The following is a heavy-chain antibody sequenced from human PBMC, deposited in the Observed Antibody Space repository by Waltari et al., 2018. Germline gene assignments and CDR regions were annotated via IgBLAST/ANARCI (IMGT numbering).Heavy chain of an antibody. V-gene: IGHV4-34*01. J-gene: IGHJ4*02. D-gene: IGHD3-3*01. CDR3: ARGPARFLEWLPLFDY. CDR2: INHNGST. CDR1: GGSFSGYY. Sequence: QVQLQQWGAGLLKPSETLSLTCAVYGGSFSGYYWSWIRQPPGKGLEWIGEINHNGSTNYNPSLKSRVTISVDTSKNQFSLKLSSVTAADTAVYYCARGPARFLEWLPLFDYWGQGTLVTVSS.